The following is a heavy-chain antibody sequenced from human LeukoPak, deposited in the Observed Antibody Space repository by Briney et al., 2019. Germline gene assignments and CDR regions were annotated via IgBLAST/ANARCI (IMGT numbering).Heavy chain of an antibody. Sequence: ASVKVSCKASGYTFTSYGISWVRQAPGQGLEWMGWISAYNGNTNYAQKLQGRVTMTTDTSTRTAYMELRSLRSDDTAVYYCAVDCSSTSCSLTNSNYWGQGTLVTVSS. CDR1: GYTFTSYG. J-gene: IGHJ4*02. D-gene: IGHD2-2*01. CDR3: AVDCSSTSCSLTNSNY. CDR2: ISAYNGNT. V-gene: IGHV1-18*01.